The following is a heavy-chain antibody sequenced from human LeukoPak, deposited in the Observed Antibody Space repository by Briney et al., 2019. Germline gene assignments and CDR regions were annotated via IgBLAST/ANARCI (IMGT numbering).Heavy chain of an antibody. CDR3: ARGQLRFLEWLRLGAFDI. CDR1: GGSIRSSYYY. Sequence: SETLSLTCTVSGGSIRSSYYYWGWIRQPPGKGLEWIGSIYDSGSTYYNPSLKSRVTISVDTSKNQFSLKLSSVTAADTAVYYCARGQLRFLEWLRLGAFDIWGQGTMVTVSS. CDR2: IYDSGST. D-gene: IGHD3-3*01. J-gene: IGHJ3*02. V-gene: IGHV4-39*01.